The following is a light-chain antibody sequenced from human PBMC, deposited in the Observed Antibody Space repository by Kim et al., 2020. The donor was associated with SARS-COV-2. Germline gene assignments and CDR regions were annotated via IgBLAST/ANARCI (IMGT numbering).Light chain of an antibody. CDR2: DVS. CDR3: SSYTGTTTSVL. V-gene: IGLV2-14*03. J-gene: IGLJ2*01. CDR1: STDVGGYNS. Sequence: QSVTIPCAGTSTDVGGYNSVSWYQQHPSKAPKLMIYDVSNRPSGVSNRFSGSKSDNTASLTISGLQAEDEADYFCSSYTGTTTSVLFGGGTQLTVL.